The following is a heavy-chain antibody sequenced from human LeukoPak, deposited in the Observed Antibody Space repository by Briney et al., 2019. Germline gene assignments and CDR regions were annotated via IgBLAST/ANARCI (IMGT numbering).Heavy chain of an antibody. D-gene: IGHD3-22*01. CDR3: ARLDTSHYYMDA. J-gene: IGHJ6*03. V-gene: IGHV4-31*01. Sequence: PSEPLSLTCTVSGVSISRGGSFWSCIRPHPLQALVWIGYIYYTESTYYNPSLKRLLSISLDTSKNQFSLKLTSVTAADTAVYYCARLDTSHYYMDAWGKGTTVTVSS. CDR1: GVSISRGGSF. CDR2: IYYTEST.